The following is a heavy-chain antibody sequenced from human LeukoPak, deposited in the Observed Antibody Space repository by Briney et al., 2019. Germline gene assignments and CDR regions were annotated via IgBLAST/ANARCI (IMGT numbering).Heavy chain of an antibody. J-gene: IGHJ4*02. CDR2: IYHSGST. V-gene: IGHV4-34*01. CDR3: ARGAAAGTLFDY. Sequence: SETLSLTCAVYGGSFSGYYWSWIRQPPGKGLEWIGEIYHSGSTNYNPSLKSRVTISVDKSKNQFSLKLSSVTAADTAVYYCARGAAAGTLFDYWGQGTLVTVSS. D-gene: IGHD6-13*01. CDR1: GGSFSGYY.